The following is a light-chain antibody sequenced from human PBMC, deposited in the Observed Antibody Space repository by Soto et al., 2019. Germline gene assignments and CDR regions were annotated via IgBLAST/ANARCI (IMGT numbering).Light chain of an antibody. CDR1: QTVYTF. Sequence: DIQMTQSPSAMSASVGDTVTITCRASQTVYTFLAWFQQKPGKVPKRLIYAASSLQSGVPSRFSGSGAETEFTLTISNLQPEDFATYYCLHHRTCPYTLGQGTKLEL. J-gene: IGKJ2*01. V-gene: IGKV1-17*03. CDR2: AAS. CDR3: LHHRTCPYT.